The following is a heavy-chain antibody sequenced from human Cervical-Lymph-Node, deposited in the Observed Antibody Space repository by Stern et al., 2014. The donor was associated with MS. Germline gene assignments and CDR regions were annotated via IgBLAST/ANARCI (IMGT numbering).Heavy chain of an antibody. CDR2: ITNVGST. CDR1: GFPVRRDY. D-gene: IGHD1-1*01. J-gene: IGHJ4*02. CDR3: ARDTSSPERSDW. Sequence: EGQLVQSGGGVIQPGGSLRLSCTASGFPVRRDYMTWVRQAPGKGLEWVSLITNVGSTFYTDSVKGRFTISRDDSKNTVYLHMTSLRAEDTAMYYCARDTSSPERSDWWGQGTLVTVSS. V-gene: IGHV3-53*01.